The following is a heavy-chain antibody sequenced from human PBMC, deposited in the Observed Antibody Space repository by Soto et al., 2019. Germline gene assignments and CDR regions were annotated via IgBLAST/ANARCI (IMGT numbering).Heavy chain of an antibody. V-gene: IGHV4-30-2*01. J-gene: IGHJ5*02. CDR1: GGSISSGGYS. CDR2: IYHSGRT. D-gene: IGHD3-3*01. Sequence: SETLSLTCAVSGGSISSGGYSWSWIRQPPGKGLEWIGYIYHSGRTYYNPSLKSRVTISVDRSKNQFSLKLSSVTAADTAVYYCARDITIFGVGNWFDPWGQGTRVTV. CDR3: ARDITIFGVGNWFDP.